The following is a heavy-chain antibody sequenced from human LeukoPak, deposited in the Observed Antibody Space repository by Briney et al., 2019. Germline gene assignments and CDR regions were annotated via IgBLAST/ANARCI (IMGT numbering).Heavy chain of an antibody. V-gene: IGHV4-4*07. Sequence: SETLSLTCTVSGGSISSYYWSWIRQPAGKGLEWIGRIYTSGSTNYNPSLKSRVTRSVDTSKNQFSLKLSSVTAADTAVYYCARGITYYDILTGRAPSYYMDVWGKGTTVTVSS. J-gene: IGHJ6*03. CDR1: GGSISSYY. CDR2: IYTSGST. CDR3: ARGITYYDILTGRAPSYYMDV. D-gene: IGHD3-9*01.